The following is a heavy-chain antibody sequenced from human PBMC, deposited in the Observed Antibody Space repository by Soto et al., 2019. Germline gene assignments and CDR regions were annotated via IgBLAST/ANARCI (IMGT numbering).Heavy chain of an antibody. CDR3: TTDPDIVVVPAAMFGY. J-gene: IGHJ4*02. CDR2: IKSKTDGGTT. CDR1: GFTFSNAW. Sequence: GGSLRLSCAASGFTFSNAWMNWVRQAPGKGLEWVGRIKSKTDGGTTDYAAPVKGRFTIPRDDSKNTLYLQMNSLKTEDTAVYYCTTDPDIVVVPAAMFGYWGQGTLVTVSS. V-gene: IGHV3-15*07. D-gene: IGHD2-2*01.